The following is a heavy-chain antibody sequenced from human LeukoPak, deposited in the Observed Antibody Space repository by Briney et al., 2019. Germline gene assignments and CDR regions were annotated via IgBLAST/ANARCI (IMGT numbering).Heavy chain of an antibody. J-gene: IGHJ5*02. D-gene: IGHD5-18*01. V-gene: IGHV3-7*01. CDR2: IKQDGSEK. CDR3: ARGQIQLWFP. CDR1: GFTFSSYA. Sequence: PGGSLRLSCAASGFTFSSYAMSWVRQAPGKGLEWVANIKQDGSEKYYVDSVKGRFTISRDNAKNSLYLQMNSLRAEDTAVYYCARGQIQLWFPWGQGTLVTVSS.